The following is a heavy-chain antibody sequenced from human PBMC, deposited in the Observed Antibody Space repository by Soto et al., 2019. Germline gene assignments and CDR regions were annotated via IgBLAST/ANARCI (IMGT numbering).Heavy chain of an antibody. CDR1: GYTFTNYG. CDR3: ARDAAAGLNDC. V-gene: IGHV1-18*01. Sequence: QVQLVQSGAEVKKPGASVKVSCKASGYTFTNYGISWVRQAPGQGLEWMGWINAYNGNTKSAQKLRGRVTLTTDTDTSTAYMELRSLRSDDTAVYYCARDAAAGLNDCWGQGTLVTVSS. CDR2: INAYNGNT. J-gene: IGHJ4*02. D-gene: IGHD6-13*01.